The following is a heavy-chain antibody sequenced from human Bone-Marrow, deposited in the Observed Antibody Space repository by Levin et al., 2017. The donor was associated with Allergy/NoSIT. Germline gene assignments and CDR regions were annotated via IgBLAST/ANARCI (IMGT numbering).Heavy chain of an antibody. CDR3: ASRGSAGNWFDP. CDR2: IIPIFGTA. D-gene: IGHD2-15*01. V-gene: IGHV1-69*13. J-gene: IGHJ5*02. CDR1: GGTFSSYA. Sequence: SVKVSCKASGGTFSSYAISWVRQAPGQGLEWMGGIIPIFGTANYAQKFQGRVTITADESTSTAYMELSSLRSEDTAVYYCASRGSAGNWFDPWGQGTLVTVSS.